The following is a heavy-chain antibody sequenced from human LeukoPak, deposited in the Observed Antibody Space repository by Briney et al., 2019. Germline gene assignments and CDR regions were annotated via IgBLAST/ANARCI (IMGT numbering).Heavy chain of an antibody. D-gene: IGHD4-17*01. J-gene: IGHJ5*02. CDR3: AKALDYGDYSNWFDP. CDR1: GFTFSSYG. CDR2: ISYDGSNK. Sequence: GGSLRLSCAASGFTFSSYGMHWVRQAPGKGLEWVAVISYDGSNKYYADSVKGRFTVSRDNSKNTLYLQMSSLRAEDTAVYYCAKALDYGDYSNWFDPWGQGTLVTVSS. V-gene: IGHV3-30*18.